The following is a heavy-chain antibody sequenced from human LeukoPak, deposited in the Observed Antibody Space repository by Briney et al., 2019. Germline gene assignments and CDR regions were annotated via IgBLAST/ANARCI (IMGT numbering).Heavy chain of an antibody. V-gene: IGHV3-53*01. CDR2: IYSSGDT. CDR3: ATGYYFGSGSYGYLDY. D-gene: IGHD3-10*01. CDR1: GFTVSSKY. Sequence: GGSLRLSCAASGFTVSSKYMSWVRQTPGKGLQWVALIYSSGDTYTADSVKGRFTISRDDSENTLYLQMDSLRAEDTAVYYCATGYYFGSGSYGYLDYWGQGTLVTVSS. J-gene: IGHJ4*02.